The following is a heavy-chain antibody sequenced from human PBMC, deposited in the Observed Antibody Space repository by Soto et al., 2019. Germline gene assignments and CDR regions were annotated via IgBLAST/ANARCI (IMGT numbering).Heavy chain of an antibody. CDR2: INPNSGGT. J-gene: IGHJ4*02. V-gene: IGHV1-2*04. D-gene: IGHD3-22*01. Sequence: ASVKVSCKASGYTFTGYYMHWVRQAPGQGLEWMGWINPNSGGTNYAQKFQGWVTMTRDTSISTAYMELSRLRSDDTAVYYCARDPEGQYYYDSSGYYYWGIFDYWGQGTQVTVSS. CDR3: ARDPEGQYYYDSSGYYYWGIFDY. CDR1: GYTFTGYY.